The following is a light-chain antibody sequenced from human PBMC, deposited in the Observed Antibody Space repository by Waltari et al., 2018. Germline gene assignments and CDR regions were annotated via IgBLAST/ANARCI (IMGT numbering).Light chain of an antibody. CDR2: GAS. J-gene: IGKJ4*01. CDR1: QGINTY. CDR3: QQLDSYPLT. Sequence: DIHLTQSPSFLSASVGDRVTITCRASQGINTYLALYQQKPGKAPKLLIYGASTLQSGVPSRFSGSGSGTEFTLTISSLQPEDSATYYCQQLDSYPLTFGGGTRVEIK. V-gene: IGKV1-9*01.